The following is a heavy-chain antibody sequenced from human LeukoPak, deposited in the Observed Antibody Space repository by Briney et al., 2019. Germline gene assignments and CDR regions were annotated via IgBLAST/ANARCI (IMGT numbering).Heavy chain of an antibody. CDR3: ARHSEGYSGGSEGY. J-gene: IGHJ4*02. Sequence: AETLFLTCTVSGGSISSYYWSWIRQPPGKGLEWIGYIYYSGSTNYSGSTQYNPSLNSRATILVDTSKNQFSLELSSVTAADTAVHYCARHSEGYSGGSEGYWGQGTLVTVSS. CDR2: IYYSGSTNYSGST. V-gene: IGHV4-59*08. D-gene: IGHD6-19*01. CDR1: GGSISSYY.